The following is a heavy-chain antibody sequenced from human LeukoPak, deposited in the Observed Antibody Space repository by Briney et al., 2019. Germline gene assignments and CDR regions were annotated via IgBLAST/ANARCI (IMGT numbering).Heavy chain of an antibody. J-gene: IGHJ4*02. CDR1: GFTFSNAW. D-gene: IGHD5-12*01. Sequence: GGSLRLSCAASGFTFSNAWMSWVRQAPGKGLEWVALIWYDGSIKYYADSVKGRFTISRDNSQYILYLQMNSLRAEDTAVYYCARAGHSAYKSGGDYWGQGTLVTVSS. V-gene: IGHV3-33*08. CDR3: ARAGHSAYKSGGDY. CDR2: IWYDGSIK.